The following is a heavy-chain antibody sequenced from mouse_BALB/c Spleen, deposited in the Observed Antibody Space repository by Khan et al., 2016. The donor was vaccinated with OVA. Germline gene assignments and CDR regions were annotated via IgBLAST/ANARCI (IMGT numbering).Heavy chain of an antibody. D-gene: IGHD1-1*01. CDR3: ARGNYYGYYFDN. V-gene: IGHV3-2*02. Sequence: EVKLLESGPGLVKPSQSLSLTCTVTGYSITSGYAWNWIRQFPGNKLEWMGYISYSGVTSYTPSPKSRISITRDTSKNQFYLQLNSVSAEDTATYLCARGNYYGYYFDNWGQGTTLTVSA. CDR2: ISYSGVT. CDR1: GYSITSGYA. J-gene: IGHJ2*01.